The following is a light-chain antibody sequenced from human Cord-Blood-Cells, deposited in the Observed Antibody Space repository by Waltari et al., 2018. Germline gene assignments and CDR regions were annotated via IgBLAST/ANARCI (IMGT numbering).Light chain of an antibody. CDR1: QGISSY. J-gene: IGKJ4*01. Sequence: DIQLTQSPSFLSASVGDRVTIPCRASQGISSYLAWYQQKPGKAPKPLTYAASTLQSGVPSRFSGSGSGTEFTLTISSLQPEDFATYYCQQLNSYPPLTFGGGTKVEIK. CDR3: QQLNSYPPLT. CDR2: AAS. V-gene: IGKV1-9*01.